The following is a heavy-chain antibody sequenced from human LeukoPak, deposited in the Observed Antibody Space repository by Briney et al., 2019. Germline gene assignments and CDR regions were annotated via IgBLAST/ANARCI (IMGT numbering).Heavy chain of an antibody. Sequence: GESLKISCKASGDRFTSYWVAWVRKKPGKGLKWMGIIFPGDSDTRYSPSFEGQVSISVDRSTTTAYLHCSSLKASDTAIYYWARRPLHPQNYFDPWGQGTLVTVSP. CDR1: GDRFTSYW. D-gene: IGHD1-7*01. J-gene: IGHJ5*02. CDR3: ARRPLHPQNYFDP. V-gene: IGHV5-51*01. CDR2: IFPGDSDT.